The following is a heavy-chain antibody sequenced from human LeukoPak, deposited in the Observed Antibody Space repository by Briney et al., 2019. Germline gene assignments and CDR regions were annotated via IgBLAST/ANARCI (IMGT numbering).Heavy chain of an antibody. V-gene: IGHV1-46*01. CDR2: INPSGGST. CDR3: ARAYCGGDCFGEGYFDY. J-gene: IGHJ4*02. D-gene: IGHD2-21*02. CDR1: GYTFTSYY. Sequence: ASVKVSCKASGYTFTSYYMHWVRQAPGQGLEWMGIINPSGGSTSYAQKFQGRVTMTRDTSTSTVYMELSSLRSEDTAVYYCARAYCGGDCFGEGYFDYWGQGTLVTVSS.